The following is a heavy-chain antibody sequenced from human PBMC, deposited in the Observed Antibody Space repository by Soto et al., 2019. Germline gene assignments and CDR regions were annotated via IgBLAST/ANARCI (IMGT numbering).Heavy chain of an antibody. J-gene: IGHJ5*02. CDR2: IKQDGSEK. Sequence: GGSLRLSWAASGFTFSSYWMSWVRQAPGKGLEWVANIKQDGSEKYYVDSVKGRFTISRDNAKNSLYLQMNSLRAEDTAVYYCARGIVVVPAAILVDWFDPWGQGTLVTVSS. V-gene: IGHV3-7*01. D-gene: IGHD2-2*02. CDR1: GFTFSSYW. CDR3: ARGIVVVPAAILVDWFDP.